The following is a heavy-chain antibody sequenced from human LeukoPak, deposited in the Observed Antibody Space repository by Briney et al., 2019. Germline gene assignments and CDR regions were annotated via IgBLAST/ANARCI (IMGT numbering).Heavy chain of an antibody. CDR3: ARHYGSGSYYNPPLRY. V-gene: IGHV4-38-2*02. CDR2: IYHSGST. J-gene: IGHJ4*02. Sequence: SETLSLTCTVSGYSISSGYYWGWIRQPPGKGLEWIGSIYHSGSTYYNPSLKSRVTISVDTSKNQFSLKLSSVTAADTAVYYCARHYGSGSYYNPPLRYWGQGTLVTVSS. D-gene: IGHD3-10*01. CDR1: GYSISSGYY.